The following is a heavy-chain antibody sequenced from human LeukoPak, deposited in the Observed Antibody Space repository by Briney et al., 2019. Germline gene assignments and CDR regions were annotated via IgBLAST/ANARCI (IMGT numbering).Heavy chain of an antibody. CDR1: GGSISSGGYY. CDR3: ARSYSGSYYYYGMDV. Sequence: PSETLSLTCTVSGGSISSGGYYWSWIRQHPGKGLEWIGYIYYSGSTYYNPSLKSRVTISVDTSKNQFSLKLSSVTAADTAVYYCARSYSGSYYYYGMDVWGQGTTVTVSS. CDR2: IYYSGST. D-gene: IGHD1-26*01. V-gene: IGHV4-61*08. J-gene: IGHJ6*02.